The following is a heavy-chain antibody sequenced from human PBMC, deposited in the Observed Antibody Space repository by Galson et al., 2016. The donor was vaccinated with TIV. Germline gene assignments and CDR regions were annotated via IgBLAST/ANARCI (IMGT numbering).Heavy chain of an antibody. Sequence: SVKVSCKASGGTFSNFVISWVRQAPGQGLEWMGSINPIFGTANYAQKFQGRVTITADTSTSTIYMELSSLRAENTAVYYCARDESSGLIDSWGQGTLASVS. CDR2: INPIFGTA. CDR1: GGTFSNFV. D-gene: IGHD6-19*01. CDR3: ARDESSGLIDS. V-gene: IGHV1-69*06. J-gene: IGHJ4*02.